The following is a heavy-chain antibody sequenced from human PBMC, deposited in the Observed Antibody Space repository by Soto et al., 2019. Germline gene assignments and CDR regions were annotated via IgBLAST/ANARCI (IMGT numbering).Heavy chain of an antibody. Sequence: VGSLRLSCTASGFTFNTYAMNGVRQAPGKGLEWVSSISGSAGSTYYADSVKGRFTVSRDNSKNTLYLQTNSLRAEDTAIYYCARDGGNWNSAMDVWGHGTTVTVSS. J-gene: IGHJ6*02. D-gene: IGHD3-16*01. CDR2: ISGSAGST. CDR3: ARDGGNWNSAMDV. CDR1: GFTFNTYA. V-gene: IGHV3-23*01.